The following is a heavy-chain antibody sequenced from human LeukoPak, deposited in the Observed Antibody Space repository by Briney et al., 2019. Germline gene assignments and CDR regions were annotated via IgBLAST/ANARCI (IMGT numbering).Heavy chain of an antibody. CDR2: ISAYNGNT. D-gene: IGHD3-10*01. V-gene: IGHV1-18*01. Sequence: ASVKVSCKASGYTFTSYGISWVRQAPGQGLEWMGWISAYNGNTNYAQKFQGRVTMTRNTSISTAYMELSSLRSEDTAVYYCARGYGLLWFGELSVRYAFDIWGQGTMVTVSS. CDR3: ARGYGLLWFGELSVRYAFDI. J-gene: IGHJ3*02. CDR1: GYTFTSYG.